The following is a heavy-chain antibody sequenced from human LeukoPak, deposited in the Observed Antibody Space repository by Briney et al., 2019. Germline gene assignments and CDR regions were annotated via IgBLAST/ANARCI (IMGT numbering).Heavy chain of an antibody. J-gene: IGHJ4*02. D-gene: IGHD5-18*01. Sequence: GGSLRLSCAASGFTFSTSGMHWVRQAPGKGLEWVAVISYDGSNKYYADSVKGRFTISRDNSKNTLYLQMNSLRAEDTAVYYCAKWNVDTAMVRGFDYWGQGTLVTVSS. CDR1: GFTFSTSG. V-gene: IGHV3-30*18. CDR3: AKWNVDTAMVRGFDY. CDR2: ISYDGSNK.